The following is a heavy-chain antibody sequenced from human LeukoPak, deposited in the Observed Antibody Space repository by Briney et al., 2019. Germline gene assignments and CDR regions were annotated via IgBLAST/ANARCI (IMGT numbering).Heavy chain of an antibody. CDR1: GYTFTSYA. V-gene: IGHV1-3*01. CDR2: INAGNGNT. D-gene: IGHD5-18*01. CDR3: ARDQESSYSPCVDY. J-gene: IGHJ4*02. Sequence: ASVKVSCKASGYTFTSYAMHWVRQAPGQRLEWMGWINAGNGNTKYSQKFQGRVTITADKSTSTAYMELSSLRSEDTAVYYCARDQESSYSPCVDYWGQGTLVTVSS.